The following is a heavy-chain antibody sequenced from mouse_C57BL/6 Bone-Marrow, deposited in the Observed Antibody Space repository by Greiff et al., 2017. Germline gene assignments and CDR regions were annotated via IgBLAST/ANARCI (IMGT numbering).Heavy chain of an antibody. D-gene: IGHD1-1*01. J-gene: IGHJ2*01. Sequence: QVQLQQSGAELLKPGASVKLSCKATGYTFTGYWIEWVKQRPGHGLEWIGVILPGSGSPNYNEKFKGKATFTADTSSNTASMQLSSLATEDSAIYYCARPYYYGSSRHCDYWGQGTTLTVSS. CDR2: ILPGSGSP. CDR1: GYTFTGYW. V-gene: IGHV1-9*01. CDR3: ARPYYYGSSRHCDY.